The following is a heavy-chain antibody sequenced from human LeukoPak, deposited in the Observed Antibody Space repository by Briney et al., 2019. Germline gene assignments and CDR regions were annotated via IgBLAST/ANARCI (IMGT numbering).Heavy chain of an antibody. J-gene: IGHJ4*02. V-gene: IGHV3-15*01. Sequence: GGSLRLSCAASGFTFSNAWMSWARQAPGKGLEWVGRIKSKTDGGTTDYAAPVKGRFTISRDDSKNTLYLQMNSLKTEDTAVYYCTTERDYYDSSGYYRLGDYWGQGTLVTVSS. CDR3: TTERDYYDSSGYYRLGDY. CDR2: IKSKTDGGTT. D-gene: IGHD3-22*01. CDR1: GFTFSNAW.